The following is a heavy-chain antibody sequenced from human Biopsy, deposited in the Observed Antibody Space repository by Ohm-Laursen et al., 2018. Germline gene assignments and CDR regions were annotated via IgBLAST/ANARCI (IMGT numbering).Heavy chain of an antibody. Sequence: SLRLSRTASGFTFSSYSMNRVRQAPGKGLEWISYISETSSHIYDADTVKGRFTVARDNAKNSLYLQLNSLRAEDTAVYYCARDSRRTAREGGMDVWGQGTTVTVSS. V-gene: IGHV3-21*01. CDR2: ISETSSHI. J-gene: IGHJ6*02. CDR1: GFTFSSYS. CDR3: ARDSRRTAREGGMDV. D-gene: IGHD6-6*01.